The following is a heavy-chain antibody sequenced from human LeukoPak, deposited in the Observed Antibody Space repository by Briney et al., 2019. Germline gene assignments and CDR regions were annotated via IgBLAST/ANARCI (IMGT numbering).Heavy chain of an antibody. Sequence: GGSLRLSCAASGFTFSSYGMHWVRQAPGKGLEWVAFIRYDGSNKYYADSVKGRFTISRDNSKNTLYLQMNSLRAEDAAVYYCAKREGYCSSTSCFKDYYYYGMDVWGQGTTATVSS. V-gene: IGHV3-30*02. CDR1: GFTFSSYG. J-gene: IGHJ6*02. CDR3: AKREGYCSSTSCFKDYYYYGMDV. D-gene: IGHD2-2*01. CDR2: IRYDGSNK.